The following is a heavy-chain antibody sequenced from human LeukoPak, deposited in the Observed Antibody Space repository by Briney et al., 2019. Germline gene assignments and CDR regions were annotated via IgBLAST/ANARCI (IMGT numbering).Heavy chain of an antibody. V-gene: IGHV1-2*02. J-gene: IGHJ4*02. CDR3: ARDKGLVLTGFN. D-gene: IGHD3-9*01. Sequence: ASVKVSCKASGYTFTGYYMHWVRQAPGQGLGWMGWINPNSGGTNYAQKFQGRVTMTRDTSISTAYMELSRLRSDDTAVYYCARDKGLVLTGFNWGQGTLVTVSS. CDR1: GYTFTGYY. CDR2: INPNSGGT.